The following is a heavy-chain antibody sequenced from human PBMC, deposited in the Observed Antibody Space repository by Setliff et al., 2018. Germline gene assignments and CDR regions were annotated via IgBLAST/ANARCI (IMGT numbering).Heavy chain of an antibody. D-gene: IGHD6-19*01. CDR1: GYTFTNYW. CDR2: IYPGDSDT. J-gene: IGHJ4*02. V-gene: IGHV5-51*01. Sequence: PGESLKISCKGSGYTFTNYWIGWVRQMPGKGLEWMGIIYPGDSDTRYSPSFQGQATISADKSISTAYLQWSSLKASDTAMYYCARHRAVAGAYYFDFWGQGTLVTVSS. CDR3: ARHRAVAGAYYFDF.